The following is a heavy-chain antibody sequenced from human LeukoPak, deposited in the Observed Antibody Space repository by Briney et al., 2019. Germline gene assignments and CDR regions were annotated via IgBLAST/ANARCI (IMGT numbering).Heavy chain of an antibody. D-gene: IGHD2-15*01. V-gene: IGHV1-18*01. CDR1: DYTFTSYG. J-gene: IGHJ5*02. CDR3: ARDLFPCSGGSCYSGWFDP. Sequence: ASVKVSCKASDYTFTSYGISWVRQAPGQGLEWMGWISAYNGNTNYAQKLQGRVTMTTDTSTSTAYMELRSLRSDDTAVYYCARDLFPCSGGSCYSGWFDPWGQGTPVTVSS. CDR2: ISAYNGNT.